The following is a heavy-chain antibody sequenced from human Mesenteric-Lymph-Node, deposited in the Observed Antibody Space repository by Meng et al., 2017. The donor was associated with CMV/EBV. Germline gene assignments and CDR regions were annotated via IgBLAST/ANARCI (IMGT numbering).Heavy chain of an antibody. Sequence: QLQEPLAGVVLSTPSLSLPSTCAVRGVTFCDYRWTWMRPATGKGLEGVGENNHSGSNNYTPHRKGRVSIEVDTTKNLISLSMKSVAAADTAEYYCTSARIRYGSGNYDYWGQGTLVTVSS. D-gene: IGHD3-10*01. CDR3: TSARIRYGSGNYDY. J-gene: IGHJ4*02. V-gene: IGHV4-34*01. CDR2: NNHSGSN. CDR1: GVTFCDYR.